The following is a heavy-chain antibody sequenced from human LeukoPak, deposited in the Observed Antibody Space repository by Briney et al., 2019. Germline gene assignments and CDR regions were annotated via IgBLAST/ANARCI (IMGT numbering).Heavy chain of an antibody. CDR3: ARDSITIFGVVPTYYGMDV. Sequence: SETLSLTCTVSGGSISSGDYYWSWIRQPPGKGLEWIGYIYYGGSTYYNPSLKSRVTISVDTSKNQFSLKLSSVTAADTAVYYCARDSITIFGVVPTYYGMDVWGQGTTVTVSS. J-gene: IGHJ6*02. D-gene: IGHD3-3*01. CDR2: IYYGGST. CDR1: GGSISSGDYY. V-gene: IGHV4-30-4*01.